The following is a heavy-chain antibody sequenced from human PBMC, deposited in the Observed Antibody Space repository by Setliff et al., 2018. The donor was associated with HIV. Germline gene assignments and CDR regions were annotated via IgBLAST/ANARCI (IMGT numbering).Heavy chain of an antibody. D-gene: IGHD6-19*01. CDR3: TRRFEKWLAFDY. J-gene: IGHJ4*02. V-gene: IGHV4-39*01. CDR1: GGSISSFSYY. CDR2: VYHSGGT. Sequence: ETLSLTCTVSGGSISSFSYYWAWIRQSPGKGLEWIGNVYHSGGTDYNPSLRSRVTISVDTSTNQFSLNLASVTAADTAVYYCTRRFEKWLAFDYWGQGTLVTVSS.